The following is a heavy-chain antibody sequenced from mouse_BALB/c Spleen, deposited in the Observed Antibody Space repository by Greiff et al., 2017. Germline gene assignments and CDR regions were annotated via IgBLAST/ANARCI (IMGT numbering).Heavy chain of an antibody. Sequence: EVQLQQSGGDLVKPGGSLKLSCAASGFTFSSYGMSWVRQTPDKRLEWVATISSGGSYTYYPDSVKGRFTISRDNAKNTLYLQMSSLKSEDTAMYYCARQRDYEFAYWGQGTLVTVSA. D-gene: IGHD2-4*01. V-gene: IGHV5-6*01. CDR3: ARQRDYEFAY. CDR2: ISSGGSYT. CDR1: GFTFSSYG. J-gene: IGHJ3*01.